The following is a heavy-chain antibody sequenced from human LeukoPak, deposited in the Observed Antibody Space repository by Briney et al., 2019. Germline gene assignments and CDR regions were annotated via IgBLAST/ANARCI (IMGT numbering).Heavy chain of an antibody. CDR3: ARRAEWFSWTRLDAFDI. Sequence: SVKVSCKASGGTFSSYAISWVRQAPGQGLEWMGGIIPIFGTANYAQKFQGRVTITVDDSTNIAYLDLSSLRSDDTALYYCARRAEWFSWTRLDAFDIWGQGTMVTVSS. CDR2: IIPIFGTA. D-gene: IGHD3-3*01. CDR1: GGTFSSYA. V-gene: IGHV1-69*13. J-gene: IGHJ3*02.